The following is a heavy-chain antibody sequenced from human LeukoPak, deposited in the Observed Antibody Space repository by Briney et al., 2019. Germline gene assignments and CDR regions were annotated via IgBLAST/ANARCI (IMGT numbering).Heavy chain of an antibody. J-gene: IGHJ5*02. CDR2: IHYTGTT. D-gene: IGHD1-26*01. CDR1: GGSISSSSYY. V-gene: IGHV4-39*01. CDR3: ARGSPYAS. Sequence: SETLSLTCTVSGGSISSSSYYWGWIRQPPGKGLEWIGSIHYTGTTYYNPSLKSRATLSVDTSQNQFSLKLTSVTAADTAVYYCARGSPYASWGQGTLVTVSS.